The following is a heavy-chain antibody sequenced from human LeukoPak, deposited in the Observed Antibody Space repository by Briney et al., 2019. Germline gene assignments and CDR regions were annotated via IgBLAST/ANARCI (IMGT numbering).Heavy chain of an antibody. CDR2: IYYSGST. Sequence: SETLSLTCTVSGGSISSGGYYWSWIRQHPGKGLEWIGYIYYSGSTYYNPSLKSRVTISVDTSKNQFSLKLNSMTAADTAVYYCARDPPGSGVNVDYWGQGTLVTVSS. CDR1: GGSISSGGYY. V-gene: IGHV4-31*03. CDR3: ARDPPGSGVNVDY. D-gene: IGHD3-10*01. J-gene: IGHJ4*02.